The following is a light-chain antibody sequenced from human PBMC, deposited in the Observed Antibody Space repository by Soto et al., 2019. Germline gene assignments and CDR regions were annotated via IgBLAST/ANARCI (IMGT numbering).Light chain of an antibody. CDR2: GAS. V-gene: IGKV3-20*01. CDR1: QSVSSSY. Sequence: DIRLTQSPCTLSLSTGERATLSCRASQSVSSSYLACYQQKPGQAPRLLIYGASSRATGIPDRFSGSGSGTDFTLTISRLEPEDFAVYYCQQYGSSPLTFGGGTKVDIK. CDR3: QQYGSSPLT. J-gene: IGKJ4*01.